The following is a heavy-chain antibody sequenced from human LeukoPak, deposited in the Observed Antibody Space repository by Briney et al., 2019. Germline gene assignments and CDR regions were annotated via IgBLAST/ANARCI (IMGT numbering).Heavy chain of an antibody. V-gene: IGHV4-39*01. CDR1: GGSISSSSYY. CDR2: IYYSGST. D-gene: IGHD3-3*01. J-gene: IGHJ4*02. Sequence: SETLSLTCTVSGGSISSSSYYWGWIRQPPGTGLEWIGSIYYSGSTYYTPSLKSRVTISVDTSKNQFSLKLSSVTAADTAVYYCAQGLRFLEWFHDYWGQGTLVTVSS. CDR3: AQGLRFLEWFHDY.